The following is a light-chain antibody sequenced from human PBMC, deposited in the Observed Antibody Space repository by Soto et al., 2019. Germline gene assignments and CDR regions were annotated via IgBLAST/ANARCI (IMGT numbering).Light chain of an antibody. CDR1: SSNIGAGFD. CDR2: VDD. J-gene: IGLJ2*01. CDR3: QSYDSRLTAVV. Sequence: QSVLTQPPSVSGAPGQRVTISCTGSSSNIGAGFDVHWYQQLPGTAPKLLIYVDDSRPSGVPDRFSGSKSGSSASLAITGLQAEDEADYYCQSYDSRLTAVVFGGGTKVTAL. V-gene: IGLV1-40*01.